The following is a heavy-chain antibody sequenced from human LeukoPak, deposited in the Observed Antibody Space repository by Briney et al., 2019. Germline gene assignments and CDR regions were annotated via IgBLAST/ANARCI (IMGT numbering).Heavy chain of an antibody. Sequence: ASVKVSCKASGYTFTSYDINWVRQATGQGLEWMGWMNPNSGNTGYAQKFQGRVTMTRNTSISTAYMELSSLRSEDTAVYYCARGPLLTNDFDYWGQGTLVTVSS. J-gene: IGHJ4*02. V-gene: IGHV1-8*01. CDR2: MNPNSGNT. CDR1: GYTFTSYD. D-gene: IGHD3-9*01. CDR3: ARGPLLTNDFDY.